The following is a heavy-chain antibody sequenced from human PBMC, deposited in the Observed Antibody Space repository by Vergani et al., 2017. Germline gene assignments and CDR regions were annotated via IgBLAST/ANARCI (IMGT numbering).Heavy chain of an antibody. CDR1: GGSISSYY. CDR3: ARHRAMRDCSSTSCYYYYYYMDV. J-gene: IGHJ6*03. CDR2: IYYSGST. V-gene: IGHV4-59*01. Sequence: QVQLQESGPGLVKPSETLSLTCTVSGGSISSYYWSWIRQPPGKGLEWIGYIYYSGSTNYNPSLKSRVTISVDTSKNQFSLKLSSVTAADTAVYYCARHRAMRDCSSTSCYYYYYYMDVWGKXP. D-gene: IGHD2-2*01.